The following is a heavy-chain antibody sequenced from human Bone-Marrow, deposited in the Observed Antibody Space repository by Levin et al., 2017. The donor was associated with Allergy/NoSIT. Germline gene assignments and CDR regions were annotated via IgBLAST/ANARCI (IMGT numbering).Heavy chain of an antibody. D-gene: IGHD2-21*01. CDR3: IVASGDH. CDR2: ISKDGTYE. J-gene: IGHJ4*02. V-gene: IGHV3-30*03. CDR1: GFTFSDYG. Sequence: GESLKISCVASGFTFSDYGFHWVRQAPGKGLQWVAVISKDGTYENYADSVKGRFIVSRDESKRTVSLEMENLRTDDTAVYYCIVASGDHWGQGTLVIVSS.